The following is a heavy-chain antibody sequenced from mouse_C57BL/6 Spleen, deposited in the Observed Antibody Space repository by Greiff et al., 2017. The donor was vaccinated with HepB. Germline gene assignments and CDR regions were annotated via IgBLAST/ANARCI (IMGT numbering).Heavy chain of an antibody. V-gene: IGHV1-82*01. CDR3: ARHLYYYAMDY. CDR2: IYPGDGDT. CDR1: GYAFSSSW. J-gene: IGHJ4*01. Sequence: LVESGPELVKPGASVKISCKASGYAFSSSWMNWVKQRPGKGLEWIGRIYPGDGDTNYNGKFKGKATLTADKSSSTAYMQLSSLTSEDSAVYFCARHLYYYAMDYWGQGTSVTVSS.